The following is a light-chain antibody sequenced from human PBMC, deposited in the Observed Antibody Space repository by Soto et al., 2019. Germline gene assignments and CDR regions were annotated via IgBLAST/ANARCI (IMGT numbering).Light chain of an antibody. Sequence: EIVLTQSPATLSLSPGERATLSCRASQSVSSYLAWYQQKPGQAPRLLIYDASNRATGIPVRFSGSGSGTDFTLTISSLEPEDFAVYYCQQRTNWAPITFGPGTKVDI. CDR2: DAS. CDR1: QSVSSY. CDR3: QQRTNWAPIT. J-gene: IGKJ3*01. V-gene: IGKV3-11*01.